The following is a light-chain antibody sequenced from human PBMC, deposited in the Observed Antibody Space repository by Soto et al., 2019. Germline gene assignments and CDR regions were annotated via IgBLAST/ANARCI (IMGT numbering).Light chain of an antibody. Sequence: DIVMTQSPDSLAVSLGERATINCKSSQSVLYSSNNKKYLAWYQQKPGQPPKLLIYWASTRESGVPDRFSGSGSATDFTLTISSLQAEDVAVYYCQQYYSTPPWTFGQGTKVEIK. J-gene: IGKJ1*01. V-gene: IGKV4-1*01. CDR2: WAS. CDR3: QQYYSTPPWT. CDR1: QSVLYSSNNKKY.